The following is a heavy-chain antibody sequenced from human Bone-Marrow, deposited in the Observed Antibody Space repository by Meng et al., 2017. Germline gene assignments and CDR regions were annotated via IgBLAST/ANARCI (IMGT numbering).Heavy chain of an antibody. D-gene: IGHD6-6*01. V-gene: IGHV4-34*01. CDR3: ARGLRAARPLLFGY. J-gene: IGHJ4*02. CDR1: GWSFSGYY. CDR2: INHSGST. Sequence: QVQLQEVGAGLLKPSETLSLTCAVYGWSFSGYYGSWIRQPPGKGLEWIGEINHSGSTNYNPSLKSRVTISVDTSKNQFSLKLSSVTAADTAVYYCARGLRAARPLLFGYWGQGTLVTASS.